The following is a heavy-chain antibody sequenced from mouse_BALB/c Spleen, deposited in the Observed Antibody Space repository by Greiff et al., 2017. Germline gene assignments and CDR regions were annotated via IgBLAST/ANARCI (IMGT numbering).Heavy chain of an antibody. V-gene: IGHV3-6*02. CDR3: ARQDYGSSPSWFAY. CDR2: ISYDGSN. CDR1: GYSITSGYY. J-gene: IGHJ3*01. D-gene: IGHD1-1*01. Sequence: EVQLQQSGPGLVKPSQSLSLTCSVTGYSITSGYYWNWIRQFPGNKLEWMGYISYDGSNNYNPSLKNRISITRDTSTNQFFLKLNSVTTEDTATYYCARQDYGSSPSWFAYWGQGTLVTVSA.